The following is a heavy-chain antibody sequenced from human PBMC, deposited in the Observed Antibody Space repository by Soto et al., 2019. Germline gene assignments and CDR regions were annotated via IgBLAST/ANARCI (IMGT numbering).Heavy chain of an antibody. D-gene: IGHD4-4*01. CDR2: IYASGST. CDR3: ARDIGRSHYIYFNP. V-gene: IGHV4-59*12. Sequence: SETLSLTCSVSGGSISGSYWSWIRQSPGRVLEWIGYIYASGSTYYNPSLSSRVTISIDRSKNQFSLMLASVTAADTAVYFCARDIGRSHYIYFNPWGQGTLVTVSS. CDR1: GGSISGSY. J-gene: IGHJ5*02.